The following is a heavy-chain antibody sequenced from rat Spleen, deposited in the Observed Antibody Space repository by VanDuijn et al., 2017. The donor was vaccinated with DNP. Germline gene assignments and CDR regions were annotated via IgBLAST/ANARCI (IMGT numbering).Heavy chain of an antibody. V-gene: IGHV4-2*01. CDR1: GFNFNDYW. Sequence: EVKLVESGGGLVQPGRLLKLSCAASGFNFNDYWMGWVRQAPGKGLEWIGEINKDSSTIDYNPSLKDKFTVSRDNVQNTLYLQMSKLGSEDTATYYCAKGPNYGGYSDYFDNWGQGVMVTVSS. J-gene: IGHJ2*01. CDR3: AKGPNYGGYSDYFDN. CDR2: INKDSSTI. D-gene: IGHD1-11*01.